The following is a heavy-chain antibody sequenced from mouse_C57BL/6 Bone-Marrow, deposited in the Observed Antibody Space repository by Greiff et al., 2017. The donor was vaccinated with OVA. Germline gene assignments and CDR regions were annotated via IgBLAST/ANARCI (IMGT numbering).Heavy chain of an antibody. J-gene: IGHJ1*03. D-gene: IGHD1-1*01. CDR1: GFNIKDYY. CDR3: ARAIYGSSWYFDV. V-gene: IGHV14-2*01. CDR2: LDPEDGET. Sequence: EVQGVESGAELVKPGASVKLSCTASGFNIKDYYMHWVKQRTEQGLEWIGRLDPEDGETKYAPKFQGKATITADTSSNTAYLQLSSLTSEDTAVYYCARAIYGSSWYFDVWGTGTTVTVSS.